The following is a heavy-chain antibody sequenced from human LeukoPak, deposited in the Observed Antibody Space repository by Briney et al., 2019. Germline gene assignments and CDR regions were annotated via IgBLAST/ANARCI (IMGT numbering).Heavy chain of an antibody. CDR1: GFTFSSYS. CDR2: ISSSSSYI. D-gene: IGHD1-7*01. V-gene: IGHV3-21*04. CDR3: AKGGRNYWDAFDI. J-gene: IGHJ3*02. Sequence: SGGSLRLSCAASGFTFSSYSMNWVRQAPGKGLEWVSSISSSSSYIYYADSVKGRFTISRDNAENSLYLQMNSLRAGDMALYYCAKGGRNYWDAFDIWGQGTMVTVSS.